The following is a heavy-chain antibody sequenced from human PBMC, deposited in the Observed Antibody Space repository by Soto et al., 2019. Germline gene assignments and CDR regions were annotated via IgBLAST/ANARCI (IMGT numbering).Heavy chain of an antibody. CDR2: IYYSGST. V-gene: IGHV4-31*11. J-gene: IGHJ3*02. Sequence: SETLSLTCAVSGGSSSSGGYSWSWIRQHPGKGLEWIGYIYYSGSTYYNPSLKSRVTISVDTSKNQFSLKLSSVTAADTAVYYCARDPRSGYDSSGYYYTGAFDIWGQGTMVTVSS. CDR1: GGSSSSGGYS. D-gene: IGHD3-22*01. CDR3: ARDPRSGYDSSGYYYTGAFDI.